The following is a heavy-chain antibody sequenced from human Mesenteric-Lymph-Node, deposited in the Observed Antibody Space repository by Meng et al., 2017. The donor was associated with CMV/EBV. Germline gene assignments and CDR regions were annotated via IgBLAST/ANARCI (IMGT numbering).Heavy chain of an antibody. CDR2: IYYSGST. Sequence: SETLSLTCTISGGSITTYSWSWIRQPPGKGLEWVGYIYYSGSTNFNPSLKSRVAISIDTSKNQLSLKLSSVTAADTAVYYCARDSQVARAWYFDLWGRGTLVTVSS. D-gene: IGHD2-15*01. J-gene: IGHJ2*01. CDR1: GGSITTYS. CDR3: ARDSQVARAWYFDL. V-gene: IGHV4-59*01.